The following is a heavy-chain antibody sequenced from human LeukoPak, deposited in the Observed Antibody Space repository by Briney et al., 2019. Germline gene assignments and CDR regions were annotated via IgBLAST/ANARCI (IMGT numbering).Heavy chain of an antibody. D-gene: IGHD1-26*01. J-gene: IGHJ4*02. CDR2: INSDGSIT. Sequence: GGSLRLSCAASGFTISNYWMHWVRQAPGKGLVWVSRINSDGSITTYADSVKGRFTISRDNAKNTMYLQINSLRDEDTAVYYCATLLPGVWGQGTLVTVSS. V-gene: IGHV3-74*01. CDR3: ATLLPGV. CDR1: GFTISNYW.